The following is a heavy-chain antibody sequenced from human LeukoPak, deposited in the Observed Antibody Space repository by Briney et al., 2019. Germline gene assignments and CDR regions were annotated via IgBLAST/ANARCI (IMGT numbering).Heavy chain of an antibody. D-gene: IGHD3-22*01. CDR2: MSFDGSNK. J-gene: IGHJ3*02. Sequence: GGSLRLSCAASGFDFGYYAMHWVRQPPGKGLEWLAAMSFDGSNKYYADSVKGRVTISRDNSKNTVDLEMNSLGLEDTALYYCARAILIDDYYDNSGYFAGALDMWGQGTLVSVS. CDR3: ARAILIDDYYDNSGYFAGALDM. V-gene: IGHV3-30*04. CDR1: GFDFGYYA.